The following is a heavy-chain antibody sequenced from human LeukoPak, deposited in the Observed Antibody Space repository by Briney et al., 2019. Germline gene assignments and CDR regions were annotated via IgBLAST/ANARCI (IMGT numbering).Heavy chain of an antibody. D-gene: IGHD3-10*01. Sequence: GGSLRLSCAASGFTFSSYAMHWVRQAPGKGLVWVSRINSDGSSTSYADSVKGRFTISRDNAKNSLYLQMNSLRAEDTAVYYCARDLGLLWFGELKRPTDYYYYGMDVWGQGTTVTVSS. CDR2: INSDGSST. CDR1: GFTFSSYA. V-gene: IGHV3-74*01. CDR3: ARDLGLLWFGELKRPTDYYYYGMDV. J-gene: IGHJ6*02.